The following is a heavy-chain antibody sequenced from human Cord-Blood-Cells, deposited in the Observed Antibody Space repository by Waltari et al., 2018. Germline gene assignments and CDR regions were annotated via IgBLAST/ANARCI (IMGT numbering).Heavy chain of an antibody. Sequence: EVQLVESGGGLVKPGGSLRLSCAASGFTFRSSSMNWVRQAPGKGLDWVSSISSSSSYIYYADSVKGRFTISRDNAKNSLYLQMNSLRAEDMAVYYCARAPGGFDYWGQGTLVTVSS. CDR3: ARAPGGFDY. CDR1: GFTFRSSS. V-gene: IGHV3-21*01. J-gene: IGHJ4*02. CDR2: ISSSSSYI.